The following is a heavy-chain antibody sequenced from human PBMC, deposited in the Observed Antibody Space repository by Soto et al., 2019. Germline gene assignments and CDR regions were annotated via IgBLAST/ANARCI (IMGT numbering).Heavy chain of an antibody. J-gene: IGHJ1*01. V-gene: IGHV3-53*01. CDR3: ARDRVESGYPEYFQH. CDR2: IYSGGST. CDR1: GFTVSSNY. D-gene: IGHD3-22*01. Sequence: EVQLVESGGGLIPPGGSLRLSCAASGFTVSSNYMSWVRQAPGKGLEWVSVIYSGGSTYYADSVKGRFTISRDNSKNTLYLQMNSLRAEDTAVYYCARDRVESGYPEYFQHWGQGTLVTVSS.